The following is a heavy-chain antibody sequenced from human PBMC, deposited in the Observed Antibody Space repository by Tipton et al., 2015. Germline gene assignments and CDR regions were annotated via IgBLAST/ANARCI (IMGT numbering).Heavy chain of an antibody. CDR2: ISCTETS. CDR3: ARDLEHGMDV. V-gene: IGHV4-61*01. Sequence: TLSLTCTVSGDSVSSGSYYWSWIRQPPGKGLEWIGYISCTETSHYNPSLKSRVTTSVDTSKNQFSLKLSSVTAADTAVYYCARDLEHGMDVWGQGTTVTVSS. J-gene: IGHJ6*02. CDR1: GDSVSSGSYY. D-gene: IGHD5-24*01.